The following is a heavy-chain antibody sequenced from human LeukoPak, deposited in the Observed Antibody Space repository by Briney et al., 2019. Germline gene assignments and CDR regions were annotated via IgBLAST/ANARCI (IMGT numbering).Heavy chain of an antibody. CDR3: ARGYSAGGHNELEY. D-gene: IGHD5-12*01. CDR1: GFTFSNYA. V-gene: IGHV3-23*01. J-gene: IGHJ4*02. CDR2: INAITDDK. Sequence: PGGSLRLSCAASGFTFSNYAMNWVRQVPGKGLEWVAGINAITDDKFYAGSVKGRFTISRDKSENKLYLQMNSLGGVDTAVYYCARGYSAGGHNELEYWGQGTLVTVSS.